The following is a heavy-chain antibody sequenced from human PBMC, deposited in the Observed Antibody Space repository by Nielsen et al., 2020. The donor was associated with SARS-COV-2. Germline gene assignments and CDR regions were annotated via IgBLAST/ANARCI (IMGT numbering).Heavy chain of an antibody. CDR1: GYSFTSYW. D-gene: IGHD3-10*01. V-gene: IGHV5-10-1*01. CDR3: ARLGIELLWFGESSYYFDY. CDR2: IDPSDSYT. Sequence: GESLKISCKGSGYSFTSYWISWVRQMPGKGLEWMGRIDPSDSYTNYSLSFQGHVTISADKSISTAYLQWSSLKAPDTAMYYCARLGIELLWFGESSYYFDYWGQGTLVTVSS. J-gene: IGHJ4*02.